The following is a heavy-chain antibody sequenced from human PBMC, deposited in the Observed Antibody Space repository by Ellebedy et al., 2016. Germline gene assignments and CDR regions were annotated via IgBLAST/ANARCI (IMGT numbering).Heavy chain of an antibody. J-gene: IGHJ6*02. CDR2: NNAYDNAI. V-gene: IGHV3-48*02. CDR1: GFSISRSG. D-gene: IGHD3-16*01. Sequence: GGSLRLSXAASGFSISRSGMNWVRQAPGKGLEWVAHNNAYDNAIFYADSVRGRFSISRDNSLYLQMNSLRDEDTAVYYCTRDGGRAYAMDVWGQGTTVIVSS. CDR3: TRDGGRAYAMDV.